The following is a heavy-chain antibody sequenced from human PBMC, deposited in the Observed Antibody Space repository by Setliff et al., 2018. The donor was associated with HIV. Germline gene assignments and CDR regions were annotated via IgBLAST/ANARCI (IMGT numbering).Heavy chain of an antibody. CDR1: DGSLSSYY. J-gene: IGHJ5*02. CDR2: INDSGTT. V-gene: IGHV4-34*01. D-gene: IGHD2-8*02. CDR3: ARDNRCIGGVCSPANWFDP. Sequence: SETLSLTCAVYDGSLSSYYWSWIRQSTGKGLEWIGEINDSGTTNYNPSLESRVTMLIDMSKNQLSLKLSSVTAADTAVYYCARDNRCIGGVCSPANWFDPWGQGTLVTVSS.